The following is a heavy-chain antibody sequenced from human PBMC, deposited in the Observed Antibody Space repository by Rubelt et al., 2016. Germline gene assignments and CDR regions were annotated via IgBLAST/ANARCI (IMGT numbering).Heavy chain of an antibody. V-gene: IGHV3-43*02. CDR2: ISGDGGST. D-gene: IGHD2-15*01. J-gene: IGHJ4*02. CDR3: AKDNTDCSGGSCYSGGDY. CDR1: GFTFSSYA. Sequence: EVQLLESGGGLVQPGGSLRLSCAASGFTFSSYAMSWVRQAPGKGLEWVSLISGDGGSTYYADSVKGRFTISRDNSNNSLYLQMNSLRTEDTALYYCAKDNTDCSGGSCYSGGDYWGQGTLVTVSS.